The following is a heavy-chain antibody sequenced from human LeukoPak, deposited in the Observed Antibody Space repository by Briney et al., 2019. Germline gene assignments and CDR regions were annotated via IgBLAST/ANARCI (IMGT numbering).Heavy chain of an antibody. D-gene: IGHD1-7*01. Sequence: GGSLRLSCAASGFTFDDYGMSWVRQAPGEGLEWVSGINWNGGSTGYADSVKGRFTISRDNARNSLYLQMNSLSAEDTAVYYCARDRDWNSGFDYWGQGTLVTVSS. J-gene: IGHJ4*02. CDR2: INWNGGST. CDR1: GFTFDDYG. CDR3: ARDRDWNSGFDY. V-gene: IGHV3-20*04.